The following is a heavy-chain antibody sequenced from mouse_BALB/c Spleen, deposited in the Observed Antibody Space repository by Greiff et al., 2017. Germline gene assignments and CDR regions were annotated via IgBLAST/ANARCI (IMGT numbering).Heavy chain of an antibody. CDR3: ARDGNYVFAY. J-gene: IGHJ3*01. Sequence: EVMLVESGGGLVQPGGSRKLSCAASGFTFSSFGMHWVRQAPEKGLEWVAYISSGSSTIYYADTVKGRFTISRDNPKNTLFLQMTSLRSEDTAMYYCARDGNYVFAYWGQGTLVTVSA. CDR2: ISSGSSTI. D-gene: IGHD2-1*01. V-gene: IGHV5-17*02. CDR1: GFTFSSFG.